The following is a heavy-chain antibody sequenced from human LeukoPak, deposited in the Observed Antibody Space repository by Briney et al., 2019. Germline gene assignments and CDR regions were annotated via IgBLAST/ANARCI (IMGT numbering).Heavy chain of an antibody. V-gene: IGHV4-30-2*01. CDR1: GDSISSGAYS. J-gene: IGHJ5*02. CDR2: IFHSGST. Sequence: PSETLSLTCVVSGDSISSGAYSWSWIRQPPGKGLEWIGYIFHSGSTFYNPSLKSRVTISVDTSKNQFSLKLSSVTAADTAVYYCARPVGATGGWFDPWGQGTLVTVSS. CDR3: ARPVGATGGWFDP. D-gene: IGHD1-26*01.